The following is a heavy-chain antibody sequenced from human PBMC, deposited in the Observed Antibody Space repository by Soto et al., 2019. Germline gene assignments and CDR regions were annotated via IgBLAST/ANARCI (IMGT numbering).Heavy chain of an antibody. CDR1: GFTLSDYE. D-gene: IGHD1-26*01. J-gene: IGHJ6*02. Sequence: PGGSLRLSCPASGFTLSDYELHWVRQAPGKGLEWVSYISTRGSTIYYADSVKGRFTISRDNAKNSLYLEVNRLRPEDTGVYYCARVRAGAANGYYGMDVWGQGTTVTVSS. CDR2: ISTRGSTI. V-gene: IGHV3-48*03. CDR3: ARVRAGAANGYYGMDV.